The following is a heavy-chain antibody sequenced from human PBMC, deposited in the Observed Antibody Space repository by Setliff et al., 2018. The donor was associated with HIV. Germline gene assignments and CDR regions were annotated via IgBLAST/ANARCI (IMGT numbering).Heavy chain of an antibody. CDR3: ARDTAMAPYYYYGMDV. Sequence: LRLSCAASGFTVSSNYMSWVRQAPGKGLEWVSVIYSGGSTYYADSVKGRFTISRDNSKNTLYLQMNSLRAEDTAVYYCARDTAMAPYYYYGMDVWGQGTTVTVSS. D-gene: IGHD5-18*01. V-gene: IGHV3-66*01. CDR1: GFTVSSNY. J-gene: IGHJ6*02. CDR2: IYSGGST.